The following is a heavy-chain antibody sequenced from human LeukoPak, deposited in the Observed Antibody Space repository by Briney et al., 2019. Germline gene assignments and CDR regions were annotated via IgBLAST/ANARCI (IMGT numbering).Heavy chain of an antibody. D-gene: IGHD3-10*01. V-gene: IGHV3-30*18. CDR2: IPYHGSNK. J-gene: IGHJ4*02. CDR1: GFTFSSYG. Sequence: PGGSLRLSFAASGFTFSSYGMYWVGQAPGKGLEWVAVIPYHGSNKYYADSVKGRFTISRDNSKNTLYLQMNSLRGEDTAVYYCAKGRYSWSNKIVYWGQGTLVTVSS. CDR3: AKGRYSWSNKIVY.